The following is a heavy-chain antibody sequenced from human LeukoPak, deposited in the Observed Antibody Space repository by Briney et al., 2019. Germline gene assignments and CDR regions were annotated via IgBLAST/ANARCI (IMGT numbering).Heavy chain of an antibody. V-gene: IGHV3-7*01. Sequence: GGSLRLSCAASGFTFTNYWMIWVRQAPGKGLEWVANINEDGSEKYYVGSVEGRFTISRDNAKNSVFLQMNSMRADDTAMYYCASSSYSCSSSWGQGTLVTVSS. CDR2: INEDGSEK. J-gene: IGHJ5*02. CDR1: GFTFTNYW. CDR3: ASSSYSCSSS. D-gene: IGHD6-6*01.